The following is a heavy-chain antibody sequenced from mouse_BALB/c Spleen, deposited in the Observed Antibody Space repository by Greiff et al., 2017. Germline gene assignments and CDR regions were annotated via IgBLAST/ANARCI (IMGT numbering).Heavy chain of an antibody. D-gene: IGHD3-2*01. J-gene: IGHJ4*01. CDR2: ISYDGSN. V-gene: IGHV3-6*02. Sequence: EVQLQESGPGLVKPSQSLSLTCSVTGYSITSGYYWNWIRQFPGNKLEWMGYISYDGSNNYNPSLKNRISITRDTSKNQFFLKLNSVTTEDTATYYCARVTARATFAMDYWGQGTSVTVSS. CDR1: GYSITSGYY. CDR3: ARVTARATFAMDY.